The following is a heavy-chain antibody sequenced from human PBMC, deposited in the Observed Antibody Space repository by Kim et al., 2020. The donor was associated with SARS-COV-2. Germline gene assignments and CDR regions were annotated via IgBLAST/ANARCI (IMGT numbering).Heavy chain of an antibody. CDR2: MNPNSGGT. V-gene: IGHV1-2*02. Sequence: ASVKVSCKASGYTFTGYYMHWVRQAPGQGLEWMGWMNPNSGGTNYAQKFQGRVTMTRDTSISTAYMELSRLRSDDTAVYYCARDSVIKSGSLRPKGTLGYWGQGTLVTVSS. J-gene: IGHJ4*02. CDR3: ARDSVIKSGSLRPKGTLGY. D-gene: IGHD1-26*01. CDR1: GYTFTGYY.